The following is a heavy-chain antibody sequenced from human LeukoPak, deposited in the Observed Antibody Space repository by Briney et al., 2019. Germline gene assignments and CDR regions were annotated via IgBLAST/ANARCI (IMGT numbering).Heavy chain of an antibody. J-gene: IGHJ4*02. D-gene: IGHD6-13*01. CDR1: GFAFGDYW. V-gene: IGHV3-7*01. Sequence: GGSLRLSCAASGFAFGDYWMTWVRQAPGKGLEWVANIKKDGSEKYYVASVRGRFTISRDNAKNSLYLQMNGLRAEDTAVYYCASELPSSGWYDYWGQGTLVTVSS. CDR3: ASELPSSGWYDY. CDR2: IKKDGSEK.